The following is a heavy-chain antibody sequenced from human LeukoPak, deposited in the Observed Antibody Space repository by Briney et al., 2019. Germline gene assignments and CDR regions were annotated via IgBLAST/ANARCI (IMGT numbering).Heavy chain of an antibody. CDR1: GFTFSKYW. D-gene: IGHD6-19*01. CDR2: INTDGTVT. V-gene: IGHV3-74*01. Sequence: PGGSLRLSCAASGFTFSKYWMLWVGQAPGKGLGSVSRINTDGTVTTYADSVKGRFNVSRDNADNTMFPQMNSVSDEDTAVYYCATKQWLAPPPDSWGQGTPVTVSS. J-gene: IGHJ4*02. CDR3: ATKQWLAPPPDS.